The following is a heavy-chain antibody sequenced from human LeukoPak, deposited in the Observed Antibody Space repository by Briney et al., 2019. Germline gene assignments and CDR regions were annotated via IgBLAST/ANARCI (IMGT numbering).Heavy chain of an antibody. CDR3: PKDWFGDQYLGVTSFFDY. D-gene: IGHD3-10*01. CDR2: IRYDGSNK. J-gene: IGHJ4*02. V-gene: IGHV3-30*02. CDR1: GFTFSSYG. Sequence: GGSLRLSCAASGFTFSSYGMHWVRQAPGKGLKWVAFIRYDGSNKYYADSVKGRFTISRDNSKNTLYLQMNSLRAEDTAVYYCPKDWFGDQYLGVTSFFDYWGQGTLVTVSS.